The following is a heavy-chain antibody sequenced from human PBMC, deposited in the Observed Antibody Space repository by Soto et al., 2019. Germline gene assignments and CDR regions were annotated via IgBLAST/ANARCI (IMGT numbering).Heavy chain of an antibody. J-gene: IGHJ6*02. CDR2: IIPIFGTA. D-gene: IGHD6-19*01. Sequence: ASVKVSCKASGYTFTSYAISWVRQAPGQGLEWMGGIIPIFGTANYAQKFQGRVTITADESTSTAYMELSSLRSEDTAVYYCARVAVLIYYYYGMDVWGQGTTVTVSS. CDR3: ARVAVLIYYYYGMDV. V-gene: IGHV1-69*13. CDR1: GYTFTSYA.